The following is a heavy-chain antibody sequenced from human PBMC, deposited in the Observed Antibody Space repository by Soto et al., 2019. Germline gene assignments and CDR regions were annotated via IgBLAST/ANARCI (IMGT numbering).Heavy chain of an antibody. CDR2: IYYNGRT. Sequence: QVQLQESGPGLVKPSQTLSLTCTVSGGSISSGGCYWSWLRKQPVKGMEWIGYIYYNGRTYYTPTLKCRITISEDTSKNQFSMKRLSVAAAATAVYDCARISGWFSHYGYFDLWGRGTLVTVSS. CDR1: GGSISSGGCY. D-gene: IGHD6-19*01. CDR3: ARISGWFSHYGYFDL. V-gene: IGHV4-31*03. J-gene: IGHJ2*01.